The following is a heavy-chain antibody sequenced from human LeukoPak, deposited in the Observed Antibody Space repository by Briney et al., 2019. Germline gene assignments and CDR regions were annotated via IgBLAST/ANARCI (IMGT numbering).Heavy chain of an antibody. J-gene: IGHJ4*02. CDR3: AKRGSKWDLGN. Sequence: PGRSLRLSCAASGFIFTSYAMHWVRQAPGKGLEWVAVISYDGTNKYYADSVKGRFTISKDTSKNTLYLQMSGLRAEETAIYYCAKRGSKWDLGNWGQGTLVTVSS. V-gene: IGHV3-33*05. D-gene: IGHD1-26*01. CDR1: GFIFTSYA. CDR2: ISYDGTNK.